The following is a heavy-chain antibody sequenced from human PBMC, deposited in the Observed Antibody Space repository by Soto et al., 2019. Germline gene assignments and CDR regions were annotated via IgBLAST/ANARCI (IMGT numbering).Heavy chain of an antibody. D-gene: IGHD3-22*01. CDR2: ISWNSGSI. CDR3: AKDKSGYPPYYSDY. CDR1: GFTFDDCG. V-gene: IGHV3-9*01. J-gene: IGHJ4*02. Sequence: SQRVSCGDAGFTFDDCGMRWVRQAQGKGLEWVSGISWNSGSIDYADSVKGRFTISRDNAKNSLLLQMNSLRAEDTALYYYAKDKSGYPPYYSDYRVQGTRVPVSS.